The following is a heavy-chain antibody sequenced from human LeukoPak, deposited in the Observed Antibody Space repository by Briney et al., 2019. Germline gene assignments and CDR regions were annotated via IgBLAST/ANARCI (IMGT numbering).Heavy chain of an antibody. D-gene: IGHD4-17*01. CDR1: GGSISSYY. CDR2: IYYSGNT. J-gene: IGHJ4*02. CDR3: ARGGDYVDFDY. V-gene: IGHV4-59*01. Sequence: SETLSLTCTVSGGSISSYYWSWIRQPPGKGLEWIGYIYYSGNTDYNPSLKSRVTISVDTSKNQFSLKLSSVTAADTAVYYCARGGDYVDFDYWGQGTQVTVSS.